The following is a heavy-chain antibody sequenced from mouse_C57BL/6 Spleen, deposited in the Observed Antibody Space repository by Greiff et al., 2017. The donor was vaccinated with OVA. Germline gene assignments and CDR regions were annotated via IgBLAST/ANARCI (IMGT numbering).Heavy chain of an antibody. D-gene: IGHD1-1*01. J-gene: IGHJ2*01. Sequence: EVKVVESGGGLVKPGGSLKLSCAASGFTFSDYGMHWVRQAPEKGLEWVAYISSGSSTIYYADTVKGRFTISRDNAKNTLFLQMTSLRSEDTAMYYCAKDYYGSSYFDYWGQGTTLTVSS. CDR1: GFTFSDYG. CDR3: AKDYYGSSYFDY. CDR2: ISSGSSTI. V-gene: IGHV5-17*01.